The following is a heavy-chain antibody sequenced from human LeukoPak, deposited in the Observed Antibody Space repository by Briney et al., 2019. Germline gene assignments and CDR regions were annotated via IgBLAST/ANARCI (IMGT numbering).Heavy chain of an antibody. J-gene: IGHJ4*02. CDR1: GFTFTSYS. Sequence: GGSLRLSCAASGFTFTSYSMNWVRQAPGKGLEWVSFFYRGDTTYYAESVRGRFTISRDNSKNTLYLLMNSLISEDTAVYYCAREVISIPSYFDSWGQGTLVTVSS. CDR2: FYRGDTT. V-gene: IGHV3-53*01. CDR3: AREVISIPSYFDS. D-gene: IGHD2-21*01.